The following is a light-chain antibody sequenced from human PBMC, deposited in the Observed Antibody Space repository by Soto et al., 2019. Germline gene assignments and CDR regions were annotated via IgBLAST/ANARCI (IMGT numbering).Light chain of an antibody. CDR1: QSVTKNN. Sequence: EIVLTQSACTLSLSAGERATLSCRASQSVTKNNLNWYQQKPGQAPRLLMYDASKRATGIPARFSGSGYGTDFTLTISSLETEDFAVYYCQQRDIWPWTFGQGTKVDIK. J-gene: IGKJ1*01. V-gene: IGKV3-11*01. CDR3: QQRDIWPWT. CDR2: DAS.